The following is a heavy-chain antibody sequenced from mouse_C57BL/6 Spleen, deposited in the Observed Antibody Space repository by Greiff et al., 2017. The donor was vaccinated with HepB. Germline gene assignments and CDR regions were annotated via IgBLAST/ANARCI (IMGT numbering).Heavy chain of an antibody. CDR3: TTLFYYGYDVRFAY. V-gene: IGHV14-4*01. CDR2: INPENGDT. Sequence: EVQLQESGAELVRPGASVKLSCTASGFNIKDDYMHWVKQSPEQGLEWIGWINPENGDTEYASKFQGKATITADTSSNTAYLQLSSLTSEDTAVYYCTTLFYYGYDVRFAYWGQGTLVTVSA. CDR1: GFNIKDDY. D-gene: IGHD2-2*01. J-gene: IGHJ3*01.